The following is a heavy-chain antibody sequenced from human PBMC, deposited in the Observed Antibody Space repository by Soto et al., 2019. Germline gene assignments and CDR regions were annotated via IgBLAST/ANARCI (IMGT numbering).Heavy chain of an antibody. CDR2: IWYDGSNK. J-gene: IGHJ1*01. V-gene: IGHV3-33*01. D-gene: IGHD4-17*01. CDR3: ERSRDYGATSIQN. CDR1: GFTFSSYG. Sequence: PGGSLRLSCAASGFTFSSYGMHWVRQAPGKGLEWVAVIWYDGSNKYYADSVKGRFTISRDNSKNTLYLQMNSLRAEDTAVYYCERSRDYGATSIQNWGQGTLVTVSS.